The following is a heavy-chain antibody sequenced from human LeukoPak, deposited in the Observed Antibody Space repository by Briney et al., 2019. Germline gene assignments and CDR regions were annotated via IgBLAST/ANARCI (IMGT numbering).Heavy chain of an antibody. CDR3: ARGLILTLYSSGWFDY. Sequence: ASVKVSCKASGYTFTGYYMHWVRQAPGQGLEWMGWINPNSGGTNYAQKFQGRVTMTRDTSISTAYMELSRLRSDDTAVYYCARGLILTLYSSGWFDYWGQGTLVTVSS. V-gene: IGHV1-2*02. J-gene: IGHJ4*02. D-gene: IGHD6-19*01. CDR2: INPNSGGT. CDR1: GYTFTGYY.